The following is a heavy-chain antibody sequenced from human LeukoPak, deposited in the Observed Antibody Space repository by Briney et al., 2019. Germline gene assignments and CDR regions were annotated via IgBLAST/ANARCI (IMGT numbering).Heavy chain of an antibody. CDR3: AREYTALGFDY. J-gene: IGHJ4*02. CDR1: GFTFSDYY. D-gene: IGHD5-18*01. V-gene: IGHV3-69-1*02. CDR2: ISSSSTYI. Sequence: GGSLRLSCAASGFTFSDYYIIWIRQAPGKGLEWVSSISSSSTYIYYADSVKGRFTISRDNAKKSLYLQMNSLRAEDTAVYYCAREYTALGFDYWGQGTLVTVSS.